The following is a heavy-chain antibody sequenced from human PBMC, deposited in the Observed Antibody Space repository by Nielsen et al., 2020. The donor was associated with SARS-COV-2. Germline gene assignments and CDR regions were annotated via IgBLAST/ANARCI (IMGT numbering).Heavy chain of an antibody. Sequence: GGSLRLSCSVSGFTFSNYEMNWVRQAPGKGLEWISYISSSSTSIYYADSVKGRFTISRDNAKNSLYLQMNSLRAEDTAVYYCAKSWGGSYYYGMDVWGQGTTVTVSS. CDR2: ISSSSTSI. J-gene: IGHJ6*02. CDR3: AKSWGGSYYYGMDV. CDR1: GFTFSNYE. D-gene: IGHD1-26*01. V-gene: IGHV3-48*03.